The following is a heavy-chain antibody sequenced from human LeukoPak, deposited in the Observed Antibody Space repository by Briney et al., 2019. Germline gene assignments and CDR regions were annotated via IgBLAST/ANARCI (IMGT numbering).Heavy chain of an antibody. J-gene: IGHJ4*02. CDR1: GFTFSSYW. V-gene: IGHV3-23*01. D-gene: IGHD1-1*01. Sequence: GGSLRLSCAASGFTFSSYWMSWVRQAPGKGLEWVSLISTSSRTHYADSMKGRFTISRDNSRNTLYLQMNSLRAEDTAVYYCARDGWNEGSRDGFDYWGQGTLVTVSS. CDR3: ARDGWNEGSRDGFDY. CDR2: ISTSSRT.